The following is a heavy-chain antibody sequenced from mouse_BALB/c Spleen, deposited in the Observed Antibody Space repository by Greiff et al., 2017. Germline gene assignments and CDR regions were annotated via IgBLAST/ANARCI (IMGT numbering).Heavy chain of an antibody. Sequence: VQLQQSGPELVKPGASVKISCKASGYSFTGYFMNWVMQSHGKSLEWIGRINPYNGDTFYNQKFKGKATLTVDKSSSTAHMELRSLASEDSAVYYCASHYGSSYPFAYWGQGTLVTVSA. CDR2: INPYNGDT. D-gene: IGHD1-1*01. CDR3: ASHYGSSYPFAY. V-gene: IGHV1-20*02. J-gene: IGHJ3*01. CDR1: GYSFTGYF.